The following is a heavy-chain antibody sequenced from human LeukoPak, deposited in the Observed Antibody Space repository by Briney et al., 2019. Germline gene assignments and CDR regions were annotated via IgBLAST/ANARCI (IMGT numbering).Heavy chain of an antibody. J-gene: IGHJ4*02. Sequence: PGGSLRLSCAASGFTFSSYWMSWARQALGKGLEWVANIKQDGSEKYYVDSVKGRFTISRDNAKNSLYLQMNSLRAEDTAVYYCARQEGYYDYVWGSYLDYWGQGTLVTVSS. CDR1: GFTFSSYW. V-gene: IGHV3-7*01. D-gene: IGHD3-16*02. CDR2: IKQDGSEK. CDR3: ARQEGYYDYVWGSYLDY.